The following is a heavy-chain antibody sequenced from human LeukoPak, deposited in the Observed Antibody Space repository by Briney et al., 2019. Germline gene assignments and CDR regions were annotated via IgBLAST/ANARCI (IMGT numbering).Heavy chain of an antibody. CDR1: GYSFTNYW. J-gene: IGHJ4*02. D-gene: IGHD5-24*01. CDR3: ARPRDADSYYFDY. V-gene: IGHV5-51*01. Sequence: GESLQISCKGSGYSFTNYWIGWVRPMPGKGLEWMGIIYPGDSDTRYSPSFQGQVTISADTSIGTSYLQWSSLRASDTAMYYCARPRDADSYYFDYWGQGTLVTVSS. CDR2: IYPGDSDT.